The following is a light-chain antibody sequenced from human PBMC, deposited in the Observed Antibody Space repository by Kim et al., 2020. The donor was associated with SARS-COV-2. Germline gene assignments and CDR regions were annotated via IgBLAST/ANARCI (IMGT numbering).Light chain of an antibody. CDR2: RNN. Sequence: QAGLTQPPSVSKGLRQTATLTCTGNSNNVGDQGAAWLQQHQGHPPKLLSYRNNNRPSGISERLSASRSGNTASLTITGLQPEDEADYFRSARDRSLSAWVFGRGTKLTVL. CDR1: SNNVGDQG. V-gene: IGLV10-54*01. CDR3: SARDRSLSAWV. J-gene: IGLJ3*02.